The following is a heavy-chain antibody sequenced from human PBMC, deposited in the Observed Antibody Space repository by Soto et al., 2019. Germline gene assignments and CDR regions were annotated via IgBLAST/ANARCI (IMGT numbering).Heavy chain of an antibody. CDR1: GFNFTSYW. J-gene: IGHJ3*02. D-gene: IGHD1-26*01. V-gene: IGHV5-51*01. Sequence: GESRTISCQCSGFNFTSYWIGWVRQVPGKGLECMGIIYPRDSDTRYNPSFQGQVTISVDESINTAYLQWNSLRTSDTAMYYCARSGAPAAFESSGHGTLVTVSS. CDR3: ARSGAPAAFES. CDR2: IYPRDSDT.